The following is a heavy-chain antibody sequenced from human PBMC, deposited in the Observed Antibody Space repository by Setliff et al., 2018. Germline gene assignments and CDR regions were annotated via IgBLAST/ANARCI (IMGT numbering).Heavy chain of an antibody. CDR2: IDPYGSFT. J-gene: IGHJ4*03. CDR1: GFTSGAYW. V-gene: IGHV3-74*01. Sequence: GGSLSLSCVVSGFTSGAYWMNWVRQAPGKGLVWVSRIDPYGSFTAYADSVKGRFTISRDNAKDTVYLQMNSLRVDDTAVYYCARGLPGSGYSSGVLDFWGQGGVTVSS. D-gene: IGHD3-9*01. CDR3: ARGLPGSGYSSGVLDF.